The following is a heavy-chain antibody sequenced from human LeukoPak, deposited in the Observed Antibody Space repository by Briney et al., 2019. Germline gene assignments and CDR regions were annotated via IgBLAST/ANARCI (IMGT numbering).Heavy chain of an antibody. V-gene: IGHV1-69*04. CDR1: GGTFSSYA. CDR3: ARDPYDSSGTFDY. D-gene: IGHD3-22*01. J-gene: IGHJ4*02. Sequence: GASVKVSCKASGGTFSSYAISWVRQAPGQGLEWMGRIIPILGIANYAQKFQGRVTITADKSTSTAYMELSSLRSEDTAVYYCARDPYDSSGTFDYWGQGTLATVSS. CDR2: IIPILGIA.